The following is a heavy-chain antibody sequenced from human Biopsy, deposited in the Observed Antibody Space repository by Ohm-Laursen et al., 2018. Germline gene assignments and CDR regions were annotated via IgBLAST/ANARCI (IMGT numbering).Heavy chain of an antibody. J-gene: IGHJ1*01. CDR1: GGSISSYY. D-gene: IGHD4/OR15-4a*01. V-gene: IGHV4-4*07. CDR3: ARSIDYGNSYFQY. CDR2: LYTTGST. Sequence: GILSLTCTVSGGSISSYYWNWIRQPAGGGLEYIGRLYTTGSTNYNPSLRSRVTMSADTSKNQFSLNLRSVTAADTAVYFCARSIDYGNSYFQYWGQGILVTVSS.